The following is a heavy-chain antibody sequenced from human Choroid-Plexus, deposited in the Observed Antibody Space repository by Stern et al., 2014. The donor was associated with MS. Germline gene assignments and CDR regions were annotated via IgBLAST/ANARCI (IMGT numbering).Heavy chain of an antibody. Sequence: MQLVASGGGVVQPGRPLRLSCVASGFTLGSCAMHWVRQAPGKGLEGVAGVSYDGSNKYYADSVKGRFTISRDNSQNTLYMQMSSLRPEDTAVYYCAKDRQYLTYFFDHWGQGSLVTVSS. D-gene: IGHD2/OR15-2a*01. CDR1: GFTLGSCA. V-gene: IGHV3-30*18. CDR2: VSYDGSNK. CDR3: AKDRQYLTYFFDH. J-gene: IGHJ5*02.